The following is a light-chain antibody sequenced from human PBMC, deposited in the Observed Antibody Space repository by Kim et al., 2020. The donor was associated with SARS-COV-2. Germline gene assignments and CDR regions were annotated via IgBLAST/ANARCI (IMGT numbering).Light chain of an antibody. J-gene: IGKJ4*01. V-gene: IGKV1-8*01. CDR3: QQHYIYPLT. CDR1: QDISNS. CDR2: DAF. Sequence: ASTGDRVTITCRASQDISNSLAWCQQKPGKAPELLIYDAFTLQSGVSPRFSGSRSGTDFTLTISSLQSEDFATYYCQQHYIYPLTFGGGTKVDIK.